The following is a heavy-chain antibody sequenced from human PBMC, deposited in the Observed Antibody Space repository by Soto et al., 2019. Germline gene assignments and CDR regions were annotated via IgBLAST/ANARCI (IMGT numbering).Heavy chain of an antibody. D-gene: IGHD3-16*01. CDR3: ARDSSVVLTLHWNFDL. V-gene: IGHV3-33*01. J-gene: IGHJ2*01. CDR2: IWYDGSIE. CDR1: GFTFSSYG. Sequence: QVQLEESGGGVVQPGRSLRLSCAASGFTFSSYGMHWVRQAPGKGLEWVAGIWYDGSIEYYADSVKGRFIISRDDSENTRYLQRNSLRAEDTAVYYCARDSSVVLTLHWNFDLWGRGTRVTVSS.